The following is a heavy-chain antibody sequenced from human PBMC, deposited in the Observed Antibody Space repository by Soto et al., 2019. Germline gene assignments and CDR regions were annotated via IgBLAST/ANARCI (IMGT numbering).Heavy chain of an antibody. CDR2: IYYSGST. CDR1: GGSISSGDYY. CDR3: ARERPDGSSLVP. V-gene: IGHV4-30-4*01. J-gene: IGHJ5*02. Sequence: PSETLSLTCTVSGGSISSGDYYWSWIRQPPGKGLEWIGYIYYSGSTYYNPSLKSRVTISVDTSKNQFSLKLSSVTAADTAVYYCARERPDGSSLVPWGQGTLVTVS. D-gene: IGHD6-13*01.